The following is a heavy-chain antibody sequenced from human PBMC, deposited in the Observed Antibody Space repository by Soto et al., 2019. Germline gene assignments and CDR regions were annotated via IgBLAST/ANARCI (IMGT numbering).Heavy chain of an antibody. CDR3: ARGAGYDPFDY. Sequence: TLSLTCAVSGGSISSGGYSWSWIRQPPGKGLEWIGYIYHSGSTYYNPSLKSRVTISVDRSKNQFSLNLSSMTAADRAVYYCARGAGYDPFDYWGQGVLVTVSS. D-gene: IGHD5-12*01. J-gene: IGHJ4*02. CDR2: IYHSGST. CDR1: GGSISSGGYS. V-gene: IGHV4-30-2*01.